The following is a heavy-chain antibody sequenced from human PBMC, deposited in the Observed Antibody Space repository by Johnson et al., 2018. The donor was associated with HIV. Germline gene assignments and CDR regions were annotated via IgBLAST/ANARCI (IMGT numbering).Heavy chain of an antibody. J-gene: IGHJ3*02. CDR1: GFTFSSYA. Sequence: QVQLVESGGGVVQPGRSLSLSCAASGFTFSSYAMYWVRQAPGKGLEWVAFISYDGSNKYYADSVKGRFSISRDNSKNTLYLQMNSLRAEDTALYYCARSHGSSGRGAFDIWGQGTMVTVSS. CDR2: ISYDGSNK. D-gene: IGHD6-19*01. CDR3: ARSHGSSGRGAFDI. V-gene: IGHV3-30-3*01.